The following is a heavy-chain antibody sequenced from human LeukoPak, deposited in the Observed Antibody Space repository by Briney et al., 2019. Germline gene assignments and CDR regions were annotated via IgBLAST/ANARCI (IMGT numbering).Heavy chain of an antibody. CDR3: ARVGQQLAPHAFDI. J-gene: IGHJ3*02. CDR2: ISAYNGNT. Sequence: GESLKISCKGSGYSFTSYWIGWVRQAPGQGLEWMGWISAYNGNTNYAQKLQGRVTMTTDTSTSTAYMELRSLRSDDTAVYYCARVGQQLAPHAFDIWGQGTMVTVSS. V-gene: IGHV1-18*04. CDR1: GYSFTSYW. D-gene: IGHD6-13*01.